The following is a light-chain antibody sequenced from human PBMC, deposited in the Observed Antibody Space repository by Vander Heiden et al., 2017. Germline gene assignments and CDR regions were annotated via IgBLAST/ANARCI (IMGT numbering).Light chain of an antibody. CDR1: QSISSW. CDR3: QQYSYFPAT. J-gene: IGKJ1*01. Sequence: DVQMTHSPSTLSASVGDRVTITCRSSQSISSWLAWYQQKPGKAPKLLIYKACSVESGVPARFSGSGSGTEFTLTISSLQPDDFATYYCQQYSYFPATFGQGTKVEIK. CDR2: KAC. V-gene: IGKV1-5*03.